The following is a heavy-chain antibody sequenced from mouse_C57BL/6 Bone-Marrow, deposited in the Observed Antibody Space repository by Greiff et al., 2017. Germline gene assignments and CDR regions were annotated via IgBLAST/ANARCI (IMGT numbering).Heavy chain of an antibody. CDR3: ARVLYYYGSSYGFAY. Sequence: EVQLQQSGPELVKPGASVKIPCKASGYTFTDYNMDWVKQSHGKSLEWIGDINPNNGGTIYNQKFKGKATLTVDKSSSTAYMELRSLTSEDTAVYYCARVLYYYGSSYGFAYWGQGTLVTVSA. D-gene: IGHD1-1*01. CDR1: GYTFTDYN. CDR2: INPNNGGT. V-gene: IGHV1-18*01. J-gene: IGHJ3*01.